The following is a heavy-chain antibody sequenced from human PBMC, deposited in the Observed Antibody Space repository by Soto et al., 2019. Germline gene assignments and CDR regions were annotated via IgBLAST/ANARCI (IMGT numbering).Heavy chain of an antibody. J-gene: IGHJ5*02. CDR3: ARAPGVVVVAATPGSWFDP. Sequence: QVQLVQSGAEVKKPGSSVKVSCKASGGTFSSYAMSWVRQAPGQGLEWMGGIIPIFGTANYAQKFQGRVTITADESTSTAYMELSSLRSEDTAVYYCARAPGVVVVAATPGSWFDPWGQGTLVTVSS. V-gene: IGHV1-69*01. CDR1: GGTFSSYA. D-gene: IGHD2-15*01. CDR2: IIPIFGTA.